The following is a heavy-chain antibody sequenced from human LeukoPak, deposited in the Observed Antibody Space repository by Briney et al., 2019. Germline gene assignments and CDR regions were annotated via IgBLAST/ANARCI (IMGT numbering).Heavy chain of an antibody. CDR3: ATRSSWYRRGRPAGVMDV. D-gene: IGHD6-13*01. CDR1: GYTLTELS. V-gene: IGHV1-24*01. CDR2: FDPEDGET. J-gene: IGHJ6*03. Sequence: GASVKVSCKVSGYTLTELSMHWVRQAPGKGLEWMGGFDPEDGETIYAQKFQGRVTMTEDTSTDTAYMELSSLRSEDTAVYYCATRSSWYRRGRPAGVMDVWGKGTTVTVSS.